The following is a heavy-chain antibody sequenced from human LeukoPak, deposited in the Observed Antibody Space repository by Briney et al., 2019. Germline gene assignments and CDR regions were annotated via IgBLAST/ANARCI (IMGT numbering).Heavy chain of an antibody. Sequence: SETLSLTCSVSGTSISSSSWTWIRQPPGKGLEWIGYVFYGGSVNSSPSLKSRVTISLDTSKNQVSLKLTSVTPADTAVYYCARVIRREEQDIVVVVAAKGALDYWGQGTLVTVSS. CDR3: ARVIRREEQDIVVVVAAKGALDY. J-gene: IGHJ4*02. CDR1: GTSISSSS. CDR2: VFYGGSV. V-gene: IGHV4-59*01. D-gene: IGHD2-15*01.